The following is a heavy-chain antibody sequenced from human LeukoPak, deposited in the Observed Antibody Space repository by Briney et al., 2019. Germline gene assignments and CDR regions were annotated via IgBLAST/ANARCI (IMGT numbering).Heavy chain of an antibody. Sequence: DSVKVSCKASGYTFTGYYMHWVRQAPGQGLEWMGWINPNSGGTNYAQKFQCRVTMTRDTSISTAYMELSRLRSDDAAVYYCARGPRLRYFDWFPKRPYYFDYCGQGTLVTVSS. CDR1: GYTFTGYY. CDR3: ARGPRLRYFDWFPKRPYYFDY. J-gene: IGHJ4*02. CDR2: INPNSGGT. V-gene: IGHV1-2*02. D-gene: IGHD3-9*01.